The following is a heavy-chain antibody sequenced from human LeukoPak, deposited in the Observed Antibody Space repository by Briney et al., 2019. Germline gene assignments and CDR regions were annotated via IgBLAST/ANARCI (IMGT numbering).Heavy chain of an antibody. Sequence: PGGSLRLSSVASGFPFSRSAMSWVRQAPGKGLEWVAGISGGGESKYYGNSVKGRITISRDNTRNTLSLQMHSLRDGDTGVYYCAKDFLGGAGRVGLFDSWGQGTPLIVSS. CDR1: GFPFSRSA. CDR3: AKDFLGGAGRVGLFDS. V-gene: IGHV3-23*01. J-gene: IGHJ4*02. D-gene: IGHD1-26*01. CDR2: ISGGGESK.